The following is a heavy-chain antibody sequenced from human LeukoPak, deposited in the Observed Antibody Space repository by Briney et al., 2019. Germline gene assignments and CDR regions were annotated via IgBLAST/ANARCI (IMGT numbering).Heavy chain of an antibody. CDR1: GFTFSSYG. J-gene: IGHJ5*02. D-gene: IGHD2-21*02. V-gene: IGHV3-33*06. Sequence: SGGSLRLSCAASGFTFSSYGMHWVRQAPGKGLEWVAVIWYDGSNKYYADSVKGRFTISRDISKNTLYLQMNSLRAEDTAVYYCAKDQLCGGDCYSMLDHWGQGTLVTVSS. CDR3: AKDQLCGGDCYSMLDH. CDR2: IWYDGSNK.